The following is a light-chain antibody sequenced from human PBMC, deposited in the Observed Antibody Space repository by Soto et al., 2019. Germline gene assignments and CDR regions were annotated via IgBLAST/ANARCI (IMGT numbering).Light chain of an antibody. V-gene: IGKV1-5*03. CDR2: KAS. CDR1: QTISSW. J-gene: IGKJ1*01. CDR3: QQYNDYST. Sequence: DIQMTQSPSTLSASVGDRVTITCRASQTISSWLAWYQQKPGKAPKLLIYKASSLESGVPSRFSGSGSGTEFTLSIRSLQPDDFVNYCCQQYNDYSTFGQGTKVEIK.